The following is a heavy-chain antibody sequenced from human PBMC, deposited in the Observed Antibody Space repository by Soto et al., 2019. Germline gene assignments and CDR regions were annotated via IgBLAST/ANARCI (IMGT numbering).Heavy chain of an antibody. V-gene: IGHV1-69*01. CDR1: GGPFSSQA. CDR3: AMTYGPYVYYVIDV. CDR2: IIPLLGST. J-gene: IGHJ6*02. D-gene: IGHD3-16*01. Sequence: QVQVEQSGAEVKKPGSSLKVSCKPSGGPFSSQAFNWVRQARGHGLEWMGGIIPLLGSTTYAQKFQDRVTFTADESTSTFYMELRSLRSEDTATDFCAMTYGPYVYYVIDVWGRGTTVTVSS.